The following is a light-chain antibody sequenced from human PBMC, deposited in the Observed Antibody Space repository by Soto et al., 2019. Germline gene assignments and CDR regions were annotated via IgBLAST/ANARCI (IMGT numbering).Light chain of an antibody. J-gene: IGLJ1*01. CDR1: NSDVGSYNL. CDR3: CSYAGSSTLV. V-gene: IGLV2-23*01. Sequence: QPVLTQPASVSGSPGQSITISCTGTNSDVGSYNLVSWYQQHPDKAPKLMIFDGSLRPSGVSNRFSGSKFGNTASLTISGLQAEDEADYYCCSYAGSSTLVFGTGTKLTVL. CDR2: DGS.